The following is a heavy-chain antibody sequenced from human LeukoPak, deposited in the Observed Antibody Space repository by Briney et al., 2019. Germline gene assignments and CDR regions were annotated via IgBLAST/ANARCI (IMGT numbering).Heavy chain of an antibody. CDR1: GFTFSSYG. D-gene: IGHD6-19*01. J-gene: IGHJ4*02. V-gene: IGHV3-30*03. CDR3: ARDQSSGWPYYFDY. CDR2: ISYDGSNK. Sequence: GGSLRLSCAASGFTFSSYGMHWVRQAPGKGLEWVAVISYDGSNKYYADSVKGRFTISRDNAKNSLYLQMNSLRAEDTAVYYCARDQSSGWPYYFDYWGQGTLVTVSS.